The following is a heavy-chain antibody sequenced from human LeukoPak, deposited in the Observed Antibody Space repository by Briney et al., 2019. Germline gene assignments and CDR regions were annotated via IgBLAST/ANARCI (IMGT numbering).Heavy chain of an antibody. V-gene: IGHV3-21*01. CDR3: ATPRTYYCSETSCYFDH. D-gene: IGHD2-15*01. Sequence: GGSLRLSCAASGFTFSAYSIHWVRQAPGEGRGWVSSISSTSSFIFYADSVKGRFTISRDNADNSLYLQMNSLRAEDTAVYYCATPRTYYCSETSCYFDHWGQGTLVTVSS. CDR2: ISSTSSFI. CDR1: GFTFSAYS. J-gene: IGHJ4*03.